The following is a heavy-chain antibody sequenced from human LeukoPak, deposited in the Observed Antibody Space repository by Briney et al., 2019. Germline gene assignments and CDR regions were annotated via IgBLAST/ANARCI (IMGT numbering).Heavy chain of an antibody. CDR1: GFAFSSYS. V-gene: IGHV3-21*01. CDR2: ISSSSSYI. CDR3: ARGALPPDVYYYDSSGYLGNYYFDY. D-gene: IGHD3-22*01. J-gene: IGHJ4*02. Sequence: GGSLRLSCAASGFAFSSYSMNWVRQAPGKGLEWVSSISSSSSYIYYADSVKGRFTISRDNAENSLYLQMNGLRAEDTAVYYCARGALPPDVYYYDSSGYLGNYYFDYWGQGTLVTVSS.